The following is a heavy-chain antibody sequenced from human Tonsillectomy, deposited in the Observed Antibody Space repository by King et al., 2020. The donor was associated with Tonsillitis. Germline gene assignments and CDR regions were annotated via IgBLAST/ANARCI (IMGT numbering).Heavy chain of an antibody. CDR2: IYHSGST. CDR3: ASREYYDSTGFDY. J-gene: IGHJ4*02. Sequence: QLQESGSGLVKPSQILSLTCAVSGGSISSGDYSWTWIRQPRGKGLQWIGYIYHSGSTSYNPSLKSRVTISLDRSKNQFSLKLNSVTAADTAVYYCASREYYDSTGFDYWGQGTLVTVSS. D-gene: IGHD3-22*01. CDR1: GGSISSGDYS. V-gene: IGHV4-30-2*01.